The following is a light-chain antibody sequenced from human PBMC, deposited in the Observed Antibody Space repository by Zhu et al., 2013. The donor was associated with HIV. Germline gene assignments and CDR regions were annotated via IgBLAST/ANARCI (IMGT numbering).Light chain of an antibody. Sequence: DIQMTQSPSSVSASVGDRVTITCRASQDIGSWLAWYQQKPGKPPKLLIYDASTFQSGVPSRFTGSGSGTDFVLTISSLQPEDFATYYCQQAKNFPPSFGQGTKLDIK. J-gene: IGKJ2*03. V-gene: IGKV1-12*01. CDR3: QQAKNFPPS. CDR1: QDIGSW. CDR2: DAS.